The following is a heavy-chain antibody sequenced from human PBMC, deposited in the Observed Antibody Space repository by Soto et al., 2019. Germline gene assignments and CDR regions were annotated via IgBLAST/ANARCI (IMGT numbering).Heavy chain of an antibody. CDR3: AGLDITMVRGVTEYYYGMDV. CDR2: INHSGST. Sequence: SETLSLTCAVYGGSFSGYYWSWIRQPPVKGLEWIGEINHSGSTNYNPSLKSRVTISVDTSKNQFSLKLSSVTAADTAVYYCAGLDITMVRGVTEYYYGMDVWGQGTTVTVS. D-gene: IGHD3-10*01. V-gene: IGHV4-34*01. J-gene: IGHJ6*02. CDR1: GGSFSGYY.